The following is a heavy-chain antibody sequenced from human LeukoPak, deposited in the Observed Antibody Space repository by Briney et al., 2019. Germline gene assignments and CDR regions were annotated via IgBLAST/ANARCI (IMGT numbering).Heavy chain of an antibody. CDR2: INPSGGST. CDR1: GYTFISYY. D-gene: IGHD6-6*01. V-gene: IGHV1-46*01. CDR3: AREQGSSSSGRYGLDV. Sequence: GAAVKVSCKASGYTFISYYIHWVRQAPGQGLEWMGIINPSGGSTSYAQKFQGRVTMTRDTSTSTVYMDLSSLRSEDTVVYYCAREQGSSSSGRYGLDVWGQGTTVTVSS. J-gene: IGHJ6*02.